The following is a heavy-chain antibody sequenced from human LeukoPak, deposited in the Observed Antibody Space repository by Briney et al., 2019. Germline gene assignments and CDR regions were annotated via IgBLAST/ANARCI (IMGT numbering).Heavy chain of an antibody. CDR1: GGSISSYY. Sequence: SETLSLTCTVSGGSISSYYWSWIRQPAGKGLEWIGRIYTSGSTNYNPSLKSRVTMSVDTSKNQSSLKLSSVTAADTAVYYCAREIRYFDWLLNWFDPWGQGTLVTVPS. V-gene: IGHV4-4*07. D-gene: IGHD3-9*01. CDR2: IYTSGST. J-gene: IGHJ5*02. CDR3: AREIRYFDWLLNWFDP.